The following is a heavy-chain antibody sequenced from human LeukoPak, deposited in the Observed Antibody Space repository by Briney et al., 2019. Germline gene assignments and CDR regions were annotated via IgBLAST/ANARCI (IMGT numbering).Heavy chain of an antibody. CDR3: ARAFASWYYDFWSGYYHKYNWFDP. V-gene: IGHV4-34*01. CDR1: GGSFSGYY. D-gene: IGHD3-3*01. Sequence: SETLSPTCAVYGGSFSGYYWSWLRQPPGKGLEWIGEINHSGSTNYNPSLKSRVTISVDTSKNQFSLKLSSVTAADTAVYYCARAFASWYYDFWSGYYHKYNWFDPWGQGTLVTVSS. CDR2: INHSGST. J-gene: IGHJ5*02.